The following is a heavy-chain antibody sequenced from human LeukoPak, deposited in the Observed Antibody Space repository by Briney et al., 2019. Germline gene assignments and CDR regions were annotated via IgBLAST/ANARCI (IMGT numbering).Heavy chain of an antibody. J-gene: IGHJ1*01. V-gene: IGHV4-59*01. D-gene: IGHD6-6*01. CDR3: ARGGAARLHFQN. Sequence: YPSETLSLTCTVSGGSISTYYWNCIRQPPGKGLEWIGYIYHSGSTNYNPSLQSRVTISVDTSKNQFSLNLNSVTAADTAVYYCARGGAARLHFQNWGQGTLVTVSS. CDR1: GGSISTYY. CDR2: IYHSGST.